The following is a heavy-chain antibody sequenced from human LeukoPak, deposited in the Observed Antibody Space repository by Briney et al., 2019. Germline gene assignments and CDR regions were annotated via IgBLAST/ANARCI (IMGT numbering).Heavy chain of an antibody. CDR2: FDPEDGET. D-gene: IGHD3-22*01. CDR3: ATPHVDGYYYDSSGYRH. V-gene: IGHV1-24*01. CDR1: GYTLTELS. Sequence: ASVKVSCKVSGYTLTELSMHWVRQAPGKGLEWMGGFDPEDGETIYAQKFQGRVTMTEDTSTDTAYMELSSLRSEGTAVYYCATPHVDGYYYDSSGYRHWGQGTLVTVSS. J-gene: IGHJ4*02.